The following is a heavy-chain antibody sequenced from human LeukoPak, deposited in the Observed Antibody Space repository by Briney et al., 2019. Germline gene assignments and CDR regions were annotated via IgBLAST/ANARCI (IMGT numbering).Heavy chain of an antibody. V-gene: IGHV4-59*01. CDR3: ARDPRGDSDFDY. CDR1: GGSISSFY. J-gene: IGHJ4*02. CDR2: IYYSGTT. Sequence: SETLSLTCTVSGGSISSFYWTWIRQPPGKGLEWIGYIYYSGTTNYNPSLKSRVTISVDTSKNQFSLKLSSVTPADTAVYYCARDPRGDSDFDYWGQRTLVTVSS. D-gene: IGHD2-21*02.